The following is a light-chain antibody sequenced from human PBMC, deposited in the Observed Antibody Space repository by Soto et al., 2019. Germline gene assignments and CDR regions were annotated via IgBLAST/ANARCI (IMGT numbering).Light chain of an antibody. J-gene: IGKJ4*02. V-gene: IGKV3-20*01. CDR2: DAS. Sequence: PRTLAWSPGDGGTLCCMAGQSVSSYLAWYQQKPGQAPRLLMYDASNRATGIPARFSGSGSGTDFTLTISRLEPEDFAVYFCQQYGSSPRTFGAGTKVDIK. CDR3: QQYGSSPRT. CDR1: QSVSSY.